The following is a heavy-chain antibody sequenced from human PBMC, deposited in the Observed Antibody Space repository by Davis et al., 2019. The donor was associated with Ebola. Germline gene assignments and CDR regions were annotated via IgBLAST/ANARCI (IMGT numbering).Heavy chain of an antibody. J-gene: IGHJ4*02. CDR3: ARGRRYSYGPPRY. V-gene: IGHV4-34*01. CDR1: GGSFCDYF. D-gene: IGHD5-18*01. CDR2: ISHHNGYT. Sequence: QTPSLTRSVYGGSFCDYFWSWIRPPPEQGLEWIGEISHHNGYTNYNPSLSSPVAISVDTSKNQFSLKLSSVTAADTAVYYCARGRRYSYGPPRYWGQGTLVTVSS.